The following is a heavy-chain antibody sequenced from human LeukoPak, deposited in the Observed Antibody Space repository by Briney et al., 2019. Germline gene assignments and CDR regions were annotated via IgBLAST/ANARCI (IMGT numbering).Heavy chain of an antibody. CDR1: GYTFTSQY. V-gene: IGHV1-46*01. D-gene: IGHD6-19*01. J-gene: IGHJ4*02. CDR3: ARGRYSSGWYGFDY. Sequence: ASVTVSCTASGYTFTSQYMHWVRQAPGQGLGWMGIINPSGGSTGYAQKFQGRVTMTRDTSTSTVYMELSSLRSEDTAVYYCARGRYSSGWYGFDYWGQGTLVTVSS. CDR2: INPSGGST.